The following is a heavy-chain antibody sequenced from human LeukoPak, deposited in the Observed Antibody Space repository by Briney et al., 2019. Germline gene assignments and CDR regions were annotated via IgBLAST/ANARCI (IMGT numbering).Heavy chain of an antibody. CDR1: GYTFTSYD. J-gene: IGHJ4*02. CDR2: MNPNSGNT. CDR3: ARALGGPGIAVAGIGY. V-gene: IGHV1-8*01. D-gene: IGHD6-19*01. Sequence: ASVKVSCKASGYTFTSYDINWVRQATGQGLEWMGWMNPNSGNTGYAQKFQGRVTMTRNTSISTAYMELSSLRSEDTAVYYCARALGGPGIAVAGIGYWGQGTLVTVSS.